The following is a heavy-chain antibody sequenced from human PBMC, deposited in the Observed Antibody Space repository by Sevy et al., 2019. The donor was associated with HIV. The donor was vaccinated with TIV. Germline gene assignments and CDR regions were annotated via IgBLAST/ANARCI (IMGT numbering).Heavy chain of an antibody. CDR2: ISAYNGNT. CDR3: ARTPYYYDSSGYWYFDL. V-gene: IGHV1-18*04. CDR1: GYTFTSYG. Sequence: ASVKVSCKASGYTFTSYGISWVRQAPGQGLEWMGWISAYNGNTNYAQKLQGRVTMTTDTSTSTAYMELRSLRSDDTAVYYCARTPYYYDSSGYWYFDLWGRRTLVTVSS. J-gene: IGHJ2*01. D-gene: IGHD3-22*01.